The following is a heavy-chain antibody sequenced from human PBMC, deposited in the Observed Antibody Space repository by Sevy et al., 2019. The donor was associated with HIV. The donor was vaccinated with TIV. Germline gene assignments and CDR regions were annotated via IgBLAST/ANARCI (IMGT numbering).Heavy chain of an antibody. D-gene: IGHD3-22*01. V-gene: IGHV3-23*01. J-gene: IGHJ3*02. Sequence: GGSLRLSCAASGFTFTNYAMNWVRQAPGKGLEWVSTIFGARGVIYDADSLKGRFTISRDNSKNTLYLQMDNLRAEDTAVYYCVGGRYDSSGSFDAFDIWGQGTMVTVSS. CDR3: VGGRYDSSGSFDAFDI. CDR1: GFTFTNYA. CDR2: IFGARGVI.